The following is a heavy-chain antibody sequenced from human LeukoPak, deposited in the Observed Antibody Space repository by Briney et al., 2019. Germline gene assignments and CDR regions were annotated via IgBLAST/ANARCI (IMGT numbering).Heavy chain of an antibody. V-gene: IGHV4-31*11. CDR3: ARVHYYDSSGYRGAYDYYYYMDV. CDR2: IYYSGSI. Sequence: SETLSLTCAVYGGSFSGYYWSWIRQHPGKGLEWIGYIYYSGSIYYNPSLKSRVTISVDTSKNQFSLKLSSVTAADTAVYYCARVHYYDSSGYRGAYDYYYYMDVWGKGTTVTVSS. J-gene: IGHJ6*03. CDR1: GGSFSGYY. D-gene: IGHD3-22*01.